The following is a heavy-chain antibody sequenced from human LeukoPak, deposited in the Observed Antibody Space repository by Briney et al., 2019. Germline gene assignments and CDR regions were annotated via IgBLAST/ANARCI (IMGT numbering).Heavy chain of an antibody. CDR1: GGSISSYY. V-gene: IGHV4-59*12. D-gene: IGHD6-19*01. Sequence: SETLSLTCTVSGGSISSYYWSWIRQPPGKGLEWIGYIYYSGSTNYNPSLKSRVTISVDKSKNQFSLKLSSVTAADTAVYYCARNSPSGWSYDYWGQGTLVTVSS. J-gene: IGHJ4*02. CDR3: ARNSPSGWSYDY. CDR2: IYYSGST.